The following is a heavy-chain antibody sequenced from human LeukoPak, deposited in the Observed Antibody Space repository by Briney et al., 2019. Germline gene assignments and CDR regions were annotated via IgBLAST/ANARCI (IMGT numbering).Heavy chain of an antibody. V-gene: IGHV2-70*11. CDR3: AREYYSDSTGYYGLDY. D-gene: IGHD3-22*01. Sequence: SGPTLVNPTQTLTLTCTFSGFSLSTSGMCLSWIRQPPGKALEWLARIDWDDDKYYSTSLKTRLTISKDTSKNQVVLTMTNMDSVDTATYYCAREYYSDSTGYYGLDYWGQGTLVTVSS. CDR2: IDWDDDK. CDR1: GFSLSTSGMC. J-gene: IGHJ4*02.